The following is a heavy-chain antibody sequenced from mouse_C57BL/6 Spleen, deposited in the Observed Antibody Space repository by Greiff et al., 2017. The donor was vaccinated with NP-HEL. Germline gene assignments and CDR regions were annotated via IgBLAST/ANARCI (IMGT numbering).Heavy chain of an antibody. CDR3: ARGRDDYDDAMDY. D-gene: IGHD2-4*01. CDR1: GYAFSSYW. V-gene: IGHV1-80*01. J-gene: IGHJ4*01. Sequence: QVQLQQSGAELVKPGASVKISCKASGYAFSSYWMNWVKQRPGKGLEWIGQIYPGDGDTNYNGKFKGKATLTADTSSSTAYMQLSSLTSEDSAVYFCARGRDDYDDAMDYWGQGTSVTVSS. CDR2: IYPGDGDT.